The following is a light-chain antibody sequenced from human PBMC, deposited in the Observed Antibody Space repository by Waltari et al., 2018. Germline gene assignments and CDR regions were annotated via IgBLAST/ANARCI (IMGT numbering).Light chain of an antibody. CDR2: RDT. J-gene: IGLJ3*02. CDR1: NIESPD. Sequence: SYELTQPLSVSVALGQTASITCGGNNIESPDVPWYQQKPGQAPVLVLFRDTNRASGIPERFSGSNSGNTATLTITRAQAGDEADYYCQVWDSRSSWVFGGGTKLTVL. CDR3: QVWDSRSSWV. V-gene: IGLV3-9*01.